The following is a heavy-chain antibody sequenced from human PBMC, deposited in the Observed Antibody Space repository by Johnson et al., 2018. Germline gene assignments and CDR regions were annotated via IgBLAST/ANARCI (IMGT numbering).Heavy chain of an antibody. CDR1: GGSIDTSY. Sequence: QVRLQESGPGLVKPSETLSLTCIVSGGSIDTSYWSWIRQPPGKGQEWIGYIYYTGTTNYSPSLRSRVPMSVDTSRNPVSLMLNSVTSADTAVYLCERCCGGSGIYAKKYFYYMDVWGQGTTFTVSS. D-gene: IGHD3-10*01. V-gene: IGHV4-59*01. CDR2: IYYTGTT. CDR3: ERCCGGSGIYAKKYFYYMDV. J-gene: IGHJ6*03.